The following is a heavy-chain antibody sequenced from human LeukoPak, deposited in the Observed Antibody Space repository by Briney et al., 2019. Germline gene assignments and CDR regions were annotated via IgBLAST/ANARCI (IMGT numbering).Heavy chain of an antibody. CDR2: IYYSGST. V-gene: IGHV4-61*01. D-gene: IGHD3-22*01. CDR3: ARGSGYSSLDY. Sequence: KTSETLSLTCTVSGGSVSSGSYYWSWIRQPPGKGLEWIGYIYYSGSTNYNPSLKSRVTISVDTSKNQFSLKLSSVTAADTAVYYCARGSGYSSLDYWGQGTLVTVSS. J-gene: IGHJ4*02. CDR1: GGSVSSGSYY.